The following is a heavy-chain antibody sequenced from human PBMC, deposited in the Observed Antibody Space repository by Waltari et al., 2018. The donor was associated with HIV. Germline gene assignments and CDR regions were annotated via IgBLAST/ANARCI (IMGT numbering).Heavy chain of an antibody. CDR1: GVTFRSNA. J-gene: IGHJ4*02. Sequence: EVKLVQSGGGLVQPGGSLRLSCAASGVTFRSNAMSWVRRAPGKGLQWVSTISGSGSQTYYAESAKGRFAISRDNSEDTLILQMTRLRVEDTALYFCAKDFDTSGLPYVVIDSWGQGTLVTVSS. V-gene: IGHV3-23*04. CDR3: AKDFDTSGLPYVVIDS. CDR2: ISGSGSQT. D-gene: IGHD3-22*01.